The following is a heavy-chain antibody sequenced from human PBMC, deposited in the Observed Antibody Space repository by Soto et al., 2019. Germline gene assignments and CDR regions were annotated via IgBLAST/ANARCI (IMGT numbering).Heavy chain of an antibody. Sequence: SETLSLTCSVSGASINNFAYYWGWIRQPPGKGLEWIGTVYYNENTYYNPSPKSRVAISVDTAKNQFSLNLGSVTAADTAIYFCARRERYYGSPGWFDPWGQGTLVTVSS. D-gene: IGHD3-10*01. V-gene: IGHV4-39*01. CDR1: GASINNFAYY. CDR2: VYYNENT. CDR3: ARRERYYGSPGWFDP. J-gene: IGHJ5*01.